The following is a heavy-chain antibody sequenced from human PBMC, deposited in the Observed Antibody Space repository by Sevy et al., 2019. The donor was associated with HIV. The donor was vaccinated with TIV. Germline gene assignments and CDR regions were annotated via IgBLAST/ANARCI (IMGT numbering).Heavy chain of an antibody. J-gene: IGHJ5*02. Sequence: SETLSLTCTVSGGSISSGGYYWSWLRQHPVKGLEWIGYIYYSGSTDYNPSLKSLLTISVDTSKNPFSPALSSVTAAESAVYSWARTGGVVPAGLNNWFDPWGQRTLVTVSS. CDR1: GGSISSGGYY. D-gene: IGHD2-2*01. V-gene: IGHV4-31*01. CDR2: IYYSGST. CDR3: ARTGGVVPAGLNNWFDP.